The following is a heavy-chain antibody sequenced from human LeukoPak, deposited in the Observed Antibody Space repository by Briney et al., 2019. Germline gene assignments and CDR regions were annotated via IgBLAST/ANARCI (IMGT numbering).Heavy chain of an antibody. Sequence: SSETLSLTCTVSGASISSFYWSWIRQPPGKGLEWIGYISYSGSTNYNPSLKSRVTISADTSKNQVSMTLSSVTAADTAVYYCARHPELYFFDYWGQGTLVTVSS. D-gene: IGHD3-10*01. CDR2: ISYSGST. V-gene: IGHV4-59*08. CDR1: GASISSFY. J-gene: IGHJ4*02. CDR3: ARHPELYFFDY.